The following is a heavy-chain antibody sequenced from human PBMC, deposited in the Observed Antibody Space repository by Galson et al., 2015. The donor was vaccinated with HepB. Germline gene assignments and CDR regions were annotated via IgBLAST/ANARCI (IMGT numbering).Heavy chain of an antibody. CDR2: INHSGST. CDR3: ASGRRTKFDY. V-gene: IGHV4-34*01. J-gene: IGHJ4*02. CDR1: GGSFSGYY. Sequence: SETLSLTCAVYGGSFSGYYWSWIRQPPGKGLEWIGEINHSGSTNYNPSLKSRVTISVDTSKNQSSLKLSSVTAADTAVYYCASGRRTKFDYWGQGTLVTVSS.